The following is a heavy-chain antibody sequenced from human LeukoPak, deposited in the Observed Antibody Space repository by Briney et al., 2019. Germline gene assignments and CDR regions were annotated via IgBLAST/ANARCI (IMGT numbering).Heavy chain of an antibody. V-gene: IGHV3-53*01. CDR3: ARGLRGSLSFDI. J-gene: IGHJ3*02. Sequence: GGSLRLSCAASGFTFSSYAMSWVRQAPGKGLEWVSVIYSGGSTYYADSVKGRFTISRDNSKNTLYLQMNSLRAEDTAVYYCARGLRGSLSFDIWGQGTMVTVSS. CDR2: IYSGGST. CDR1: GFTFSSYA.